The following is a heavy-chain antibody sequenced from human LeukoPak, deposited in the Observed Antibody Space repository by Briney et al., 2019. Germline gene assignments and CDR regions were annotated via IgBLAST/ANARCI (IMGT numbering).Heavy chain of an antibody. Sequence: GGSLRLSCAASGFTFSSYSMTWVRQAPGKVLEWVSSISSSSSYIYYADSVKGRFTISRDNAKNSLYLQMNSLRAEDTAVYYCARAKTRYYFDYWGQGTLVTVSS. CDR1: GFTFSSYS. V-gene: IGHV3-21*01. CDR2: ISSSSSYI. J-gene: IGHJ4*02. CDR3: ARAKTRYYFDY.